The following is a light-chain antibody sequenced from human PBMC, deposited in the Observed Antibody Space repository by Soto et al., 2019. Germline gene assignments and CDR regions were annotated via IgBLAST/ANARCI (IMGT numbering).Light chain of an antibody. CDR1: ISNIGAGYD. J-gene: IGLJ2*01. Sequence: QSVLTQPPSVSGAPGQRVTISCTGSISNIGAGYDVYWYQQLPGTAPKLLIYGNTNRPSGVPDRFSGSKSGTAASLAITGLQAEDEADYDCQSYDSSPSGPVVFGGGTKLTVL. V-gene: IGLV1-40*01. CDR3: QSYDSSPSGPVV. CDR2: GNT.